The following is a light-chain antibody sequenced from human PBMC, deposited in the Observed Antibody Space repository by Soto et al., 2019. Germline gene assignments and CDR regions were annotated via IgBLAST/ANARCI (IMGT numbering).Light chain of an antibody. V-gene: IGKV3-11*01. CDR3: QQRSNWPPT. Sequence: EIVLTQSPATLSLSPGERVTLSCRASQTVNSHFAWYQQKPGQAPRLLIYDASYRAAGIPARFSGSGSGTDFTLTVSSLEAEDFALYYCQQRSNWPPTFGQGTRLEIK. J-gene: IGKJ5*01. CDR2: DAS. CDR1: QTVNSH.